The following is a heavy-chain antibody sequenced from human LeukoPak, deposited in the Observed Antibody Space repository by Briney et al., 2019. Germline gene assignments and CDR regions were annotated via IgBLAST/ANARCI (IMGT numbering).Heavy chain of an antibody. D-gene: IGHD3-10*01. V-gene: IGHV3-23*01. CDR2: ISGSGGNT. J-gene: IGHJ4*02. CDR1: GFTFSSYV. Sequence: PGGSLRLSCAASGFTFSSYVMSWVRQAPGKGLEWVSTISGSGGNTYYADSVKGRFTISRDNSKNTLYLQMNSLRAEDTAVYYYARSTMVREVIGFFDYWGQGTLVTVSS. CDR3: ARSTMVREVIGFFDY.